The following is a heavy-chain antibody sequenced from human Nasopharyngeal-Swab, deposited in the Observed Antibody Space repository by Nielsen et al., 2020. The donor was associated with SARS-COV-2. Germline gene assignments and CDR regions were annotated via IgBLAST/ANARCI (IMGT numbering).Heavy chain of an antibody. CDR2: ISSTTYTT. CDR3: ARDMENVYDY. D-gene: IGHD1-14*01. J-gene: IGHJ4*02. V-gene: IGHV3-48*02. Sequence: GESLKISCAASGFTFSSYSMNWIRQAPGKGLEWISYISSTTYTTYYVDSVKGRFTISRDNAKNSLYLQMNSLRDEDTAVYYCARDMENVYDYWGQGTLVTVSS. CDR1: GFTFSSYS.